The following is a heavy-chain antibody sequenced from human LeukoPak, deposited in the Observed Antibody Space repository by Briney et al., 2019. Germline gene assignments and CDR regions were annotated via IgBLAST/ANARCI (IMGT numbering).Heavy chain of an antibody. CDR1: GGSFSGYY. CDR2: INHSGST. Sequence: PSETLSLTCAVYGGSFSGYYWSWIRQPPGKGLEWIGEINHSGSTNYNPSLKSRVTISVDTSKNQFSLKLSSVTAADTAVYYCASGGPTVTTYNYWGQGTLVTVSS. D-gene: IGHD4-17*01. J-gene: IGHJ4*02. V-gene: IGHV4-34*01. CDR3: ASGGPTVTTYNY.